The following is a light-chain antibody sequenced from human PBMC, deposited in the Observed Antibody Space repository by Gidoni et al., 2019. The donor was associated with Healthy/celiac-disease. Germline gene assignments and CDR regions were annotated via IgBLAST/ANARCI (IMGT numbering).Light chain of an antibody. V-gene: IGKV3-20*01. CDR3: QQYGSSPPLT. CDR2: GAS. CDR1: QSVSSSY. Sequence: EIVLTQSPGTLSLSPWERATLSCRASQSVSSSYLAWYQQKPGQAPRLLIYGASSRATGIPDRFSGSGSGTDFTLTISRLEPEDFAVYYCQQYGSSPPLTFGGXTKVEIK. J-gene: IGKJ4*01.